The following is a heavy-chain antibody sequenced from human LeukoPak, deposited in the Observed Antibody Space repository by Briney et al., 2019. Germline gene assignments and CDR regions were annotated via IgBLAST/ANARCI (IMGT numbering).Heavy chain of an antibody. CDR1: GYTFTGYY. V-gene: IGHV1-2*02. J-gene: IGHJ4*01. D-gene: IGHD6-13*01. CDR2: INHNSGGK. CDR3: ARDAPRIAAAGHGDY. Sequence: ASVKVSCKASGYTFTGYYMHWVGQAPGQRLEWMGWINHNSGGKNYAEKFQGRVTMTRDTSISTAYMELSRLRSDDTAVYYCARDAPRIAAAGHGDYWGQGTLVTVSS.